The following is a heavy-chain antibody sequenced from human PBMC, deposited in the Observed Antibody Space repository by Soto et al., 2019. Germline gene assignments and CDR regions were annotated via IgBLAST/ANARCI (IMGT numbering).Heavy chain of an antibody. V-gene: IGHV1-8*01. D-gene: IGHD2-15*01. Sequence: ASVKLSCKASGYTFTSYDINWVRQAPGQGLEWMGWMNPNNANTAFAQKFQGRVTMTRDTSISTAYMEMSSLTSEDTAIYYCTRGTAGTGYCRRGYCYGRTHNFDYWG. CDR2: MNPNNANT. CDR3: TRGTAGTGYCRRGYCYGRTHNFDY. CDR1: GYTFTSYD. J-gene: IGHJ4*01.